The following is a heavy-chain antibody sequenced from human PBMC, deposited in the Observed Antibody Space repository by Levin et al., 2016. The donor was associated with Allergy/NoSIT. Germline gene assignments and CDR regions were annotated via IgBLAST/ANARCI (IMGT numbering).Heavy chain of an antibody. Sequence: WIRQPPGKGLEWIGEINHSGSTNYNPSLKSRVTISVDTSKNQFSLKLSSVTAADTAVYYCAESRAAARVDYWGQGTLVTVSS. J-gene: IGHJ4*02. V-gene: IGHV4-34*01. CDR3: AESRAAARVDY. D-gene: IGHD6-13*01. CDR2: INHSGST.